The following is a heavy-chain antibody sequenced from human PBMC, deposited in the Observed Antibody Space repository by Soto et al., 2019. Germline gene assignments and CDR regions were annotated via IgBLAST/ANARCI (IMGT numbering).Heavy chain of an antibody. CDR2: IYYSGST. CDR3: ARHTPAISISDH. D-gene: IGHD2-15*01. Sequence: SETLSLTCTVSGGCISSSSYYWGWIRQPPGKGLEWIGSIYYSGSTSYNPSLKSRVTISVDTSKNQFSLKLSSVTAADTAVYYCARHTPAISISDHWGQGTLVTVSS. CDR1: GGCISSSSYY. V-gene: IGHV4-39*01. J-gene: IGHJ4*02.